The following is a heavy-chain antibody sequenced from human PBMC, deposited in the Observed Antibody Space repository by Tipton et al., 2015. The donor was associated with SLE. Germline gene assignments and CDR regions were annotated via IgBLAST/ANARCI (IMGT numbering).Heavy chain of an antibody. CDR2: ISAYNGDT. J-gene: IGHJ4*02. CDR1: GYTFTRFG. CDR3: ALERWLEVIDC. V-gene: IGHV1-18*01. D-gene: IGHD5-24*01. Sequence: QLVQSGPEVKKPGASVKVSCKASGYTFTRFGISWVRQAPGQRLEWMGWISAYNGDTNYAQNFQGRVTMTTDTSTNTAYMELRRLRSGDTAVEYCALERWLEVIDCWGQGTLVTV.